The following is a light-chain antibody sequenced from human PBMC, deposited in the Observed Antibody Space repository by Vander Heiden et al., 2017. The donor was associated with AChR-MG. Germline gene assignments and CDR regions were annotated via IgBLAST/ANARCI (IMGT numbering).Light chain of an antibody. CDR1: SSDVGGYNY. CDR2: DVS. J-gene: IGLJ3*02. V-gene: IGLV2-14*01. CDR3: TSYTSSKTWV. Sequence: QSALTPPASVSGSPGQSITISCTGNSSDVGGYNYVSWDQQHPGKVPKLMIYDVSNRPSGVSNRFAGSKSGNTASLTISGLQAEDEADYYCTSYTSSKTWVFGGGTKLTVL.